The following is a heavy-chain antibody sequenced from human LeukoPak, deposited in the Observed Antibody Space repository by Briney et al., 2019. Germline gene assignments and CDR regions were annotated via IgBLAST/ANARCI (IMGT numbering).Heavy chain of an antibody. CDR2: IYASGST. Sequence: SETQSLTCTVSGGSISSGDYYSSWIRQPAGKGLEWIGRIYASGSTNYNPSLNSRVTISIDTSKNQFSLRLTSVTAADTAVYYCARTMVRGVPLDYWGQGTLVTVSS. V-gene: IGHV4-61*02. CDR1: GGSISSGDYY. CDR3: ARTMVRGVPLDY. D-gene: IGHD3-10*01. J-gene: IGHJ4*02.